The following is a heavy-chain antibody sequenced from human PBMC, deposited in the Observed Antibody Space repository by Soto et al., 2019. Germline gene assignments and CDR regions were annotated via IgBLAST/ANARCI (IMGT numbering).Heavy chain of an antibody. CDR3: AGAHQRRGYSYGWMDV. D-gene: IGHD5-18*01. CDR1: GGTFSSYA. Sequence: QVQLVQSGAEVKKPGSSVKVSCKASGGTFSSYAISWVRQAPGQGLEWMGGIIPIFGTANYAQKFQGRVTITADESTSPAYMERSSLGSEDTAGYYCAGAHQRRGYSYGWMDVWGQGTTVTVSS. J-gene: IGHJ6*02. CDR2: IIPIFGTA. V-gene: IGHV1-69*12.